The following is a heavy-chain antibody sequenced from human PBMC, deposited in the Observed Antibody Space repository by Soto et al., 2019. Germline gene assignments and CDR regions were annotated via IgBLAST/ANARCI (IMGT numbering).Heavy chain of an antibody. V-gene: IGHV1-18*04. D-gene: IGHD6-13*01. Sequence: ASVKVSCKASGYTFTSYGISWVRQAPGQGLEWMGWISAYNGNTNYAQKLQGRVTMTTDTSTSTAYMELRSMRSDDTAVHYCAKDPAREYSGRWYPEPYYVMDLWGLGTPVTV. J-gene: IGHJ6*02. CDR3: AKDPAREYSGRWYPEPYYVMDL. CDR1: GYTFTSYG. CDR2: ISAYNGNT.